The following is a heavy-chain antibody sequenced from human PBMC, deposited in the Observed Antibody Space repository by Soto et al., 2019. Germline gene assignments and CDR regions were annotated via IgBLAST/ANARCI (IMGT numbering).Heavy chain of an antibody. CDR3: ARGFDRQYGLDV. D-gene: IGHD3-10*01. CDR2: ISATGNTK. V-gene: IGHV3-48*02. CDR1: GFALSSYS. J-gene: IGHJ6*02. Sequence: EVPLVESGGGLVQRGESLRLSCAASGFALSSYSMNWVRQTPGKGLEWVAYISATGNTKYYADSVKGRFTISRDNAKNSLYLQLNSLRDEDTAVYFCARGFDRQYGLDVWGQGTTVTVSS.